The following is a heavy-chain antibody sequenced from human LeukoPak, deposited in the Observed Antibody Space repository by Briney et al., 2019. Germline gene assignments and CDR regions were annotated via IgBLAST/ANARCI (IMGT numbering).Heavy chain of an antibody. CDR3: AKLVVITKYYFDY. CDR2: ISGSGGGT. CDR1: GFTFSSYA. Sequence: QAGGSLRLSCAASGFTFSSYAMSWVRQAPGKGLEWVSAISGSGGGTYYADSVKGRFTISRDNSKNTLYLQMNSLRAEDTAVYYCAKLVVITKYYFDYWGQGTLVTVSS. V-gene: IGHV3-23*01. D-gene: IGHD3-22*01. J-gene: IGHJ4*02.